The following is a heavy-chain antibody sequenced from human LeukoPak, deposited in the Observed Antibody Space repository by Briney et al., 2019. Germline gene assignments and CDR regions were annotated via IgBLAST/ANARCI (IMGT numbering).Heavy chain of an antibody. CDR1: GFTFDDYA. D-gene: IGHD1-1*01. J-gene: IGHJ1*01. Sequence: GGSLRLSCAASGFTFDDYAMHWVRQAPGKGLEWVSGISWNSGSIGYADSVKGRFTISRDNAKNSLYLQMNSLGAEDTALYYCAKDMDRTGWYFQHWGQGTLVTVSS. CDR2: ISWNSGSI. V-gene: IGHV3-9*01. CDR3: AKDMDRTGWYFQH.